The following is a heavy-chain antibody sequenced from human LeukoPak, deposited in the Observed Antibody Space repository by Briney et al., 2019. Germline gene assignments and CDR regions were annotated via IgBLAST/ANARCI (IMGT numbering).Heavy chain of an antibody. V-gene: IGHV1-69*05. D-gene: IGHD3-3*01. J-gene: IGHJ3*01. Sequence: SVKVSCKASGGTFSSYAISWVRQAPGQGLEWRGGIIPIFGTANYAQKFQGRVTITTDESTSTAYMELSSLRSEDTAVYYCARAGSHYDFWSGYYREAFHLWGQGTMVTVSS. CDR1: GGTFSSYA. CDR3: ARAGSHYDFWSGYYREAFHL. CDR2: IIPIFGTA.